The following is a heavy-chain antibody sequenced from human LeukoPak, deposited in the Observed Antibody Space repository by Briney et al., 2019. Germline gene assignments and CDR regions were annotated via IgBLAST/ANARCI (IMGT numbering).Heavy chain of an antibody. CDR3: ARGGEDTANDY. Sequence: PSETLSLTCTVSGGSISSYYWSWIRQPAGKGLEWIGRIYTGGRTNYNPSPKSRVTMSVDTSKNQFSLKLNSVTAADTAVYYCARGGEDTANDYWGQGTLVTVSS. V-gene: IGHV4-4*07. CDR2: IYTGGRT. J-gene: IGHJ4*02. D-gene: IGHD5-18*01. CDR1: GGSISSYY.